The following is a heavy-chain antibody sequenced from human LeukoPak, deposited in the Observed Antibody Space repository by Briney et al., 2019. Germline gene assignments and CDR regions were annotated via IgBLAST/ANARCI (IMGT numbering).Heavy chain of an antibody. CDR1: GGSISSYY. Sequence: PSETLSLTCTVSGGSISSYYWSWIRQPAGKGLEWMGRIYTSGSTNYNPSLKSRVTISVDKSKNQFSLKLSSVTAADTAVYYCARGLAAAGPYYFDYWGQGTLVTVSS. V-gene: IGHV4-4*07. J-gene: IGHJ4*02. D-gene: IGHD6-13*01. CDR2: IYTSGST. CDR3: ARGLAAAGPYYFDY.